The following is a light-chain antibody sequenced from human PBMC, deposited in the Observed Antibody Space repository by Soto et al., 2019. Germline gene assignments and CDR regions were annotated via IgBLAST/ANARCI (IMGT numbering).Light chain of an antibody. Sequence: DIQMTQSPSSVSASVGDRVTITRRATQPISTWLDWHQQKPGKAPTLLIYAASNLQTGVPSRFSGSGSGTDFTLTISRLEPEGFGSYYCQQGSIFPRRFVQGTKVEIK. J-gene: IGKJ1*01. CDR2: AAS. V-gene: IGKV1D-12*01. CDR1: QPISTW. CDR3: QQGSIFPRR.